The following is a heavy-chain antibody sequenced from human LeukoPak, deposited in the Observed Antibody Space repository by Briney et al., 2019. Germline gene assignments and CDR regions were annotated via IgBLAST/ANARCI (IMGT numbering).Heavy chain of an antibody. CDR1: GYTFTSYY. J-gene: IGHJ4*02. Sequence: ASVKVSCKASGYTFTSYYMHWVRQAPGQGLEWMGIVNPSGGSTSYAQKFQGRVTMTRDTSTSTVYMELSSLRSEDTAVYYCARDRVRGNSNPFFDYWGQGTLVTVSS. CDR3: ARDRVRGNSNPFFDY. V-gene: IGHV1-46*01. CDR2: VNPSGGST. D-gene: IGHD4-11*01.